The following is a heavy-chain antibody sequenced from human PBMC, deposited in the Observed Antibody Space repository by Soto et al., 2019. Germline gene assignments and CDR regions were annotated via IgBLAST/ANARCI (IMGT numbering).Heavy chain of an antibody. CDR2: ISDSSSTI. CDR1: GFTFNSHT. J-gene: IGHJ4*02. V-gene: IGHV3-48*04. CDR3: AREVGATGY. Sequence: EVQLVESGGGLVQPGGSLRLSCVASGFTFNSHTMNWVRQAPGKGMEWLSYISDSSSTIYYADSVKGRFTISRDNAKNSLYLQMNSLRADDTAVYYGAREVGATGYCGQGTLVTVSS. D-gene: IGHD1-26*01.